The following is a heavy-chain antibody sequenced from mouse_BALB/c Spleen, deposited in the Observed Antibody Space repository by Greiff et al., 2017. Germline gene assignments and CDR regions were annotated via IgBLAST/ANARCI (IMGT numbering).Heavy chain of an antibody. CDR3: AREGYGNYGYFDV. Sequence: GHLVESGPGLVAPSQSLSITCTVSGFSLTSYGVHWVRQPPGKGLEWLGVIWAGGSTNYNSALMSRLSISKDNSKSQVFLKMNSLQTDDTAMYYCAREGYGNYGYFDVWGAGTTVTVSS. J-gene: IGHJ1*01. CDR1: GFSLTSYG. D-gene: IGHD2-1*01. V-gene: IGHV2-9*02. CDR2: IWAGGST.